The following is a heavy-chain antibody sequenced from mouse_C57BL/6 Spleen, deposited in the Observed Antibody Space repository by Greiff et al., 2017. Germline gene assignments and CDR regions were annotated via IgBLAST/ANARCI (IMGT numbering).Heavy chain of an antibody. CDR1: GYTFTSYW. Sequence: VQLQQPGAELVRPGSSVKLSCKASGYTFTSYWLHWVKQRPIQGLEWIGNIDPSDSETHYNQKFKDKATLTVDKSSSPAYMQLSSLTSEDSAVYYCARRGYGSSYGFAYWGQGTLVTVSA. J-gene: IGHJ3*01. CDR2: IDPSDSET. V-gene: IGHV1-52*01. D-gene: IGHD1-1*01. CDR3: ARRGYGSSYGFAY.